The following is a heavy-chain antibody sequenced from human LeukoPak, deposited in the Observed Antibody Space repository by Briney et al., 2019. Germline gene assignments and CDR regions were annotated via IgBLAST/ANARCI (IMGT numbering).Heavy chain of an antibody. Sequence: AGGSLRLSCAASGFTFHEYAMHWVRHVPGKSLEWVSLISGDGGSAYYADSVKGRFIISRDNSEKSLHLQMNSLRSEDTALYYCAKDKYRWELMSAFDVWGQGTMVSVSS. D-gene: IGHD1-26*01. V-gene: IGHV3-43*02. CDR3: AKDKYRWELMSAFDV. CDR1: GFTFHEYA. J-gene: IGHJ3*01. CDR2: ISGDGGSA.